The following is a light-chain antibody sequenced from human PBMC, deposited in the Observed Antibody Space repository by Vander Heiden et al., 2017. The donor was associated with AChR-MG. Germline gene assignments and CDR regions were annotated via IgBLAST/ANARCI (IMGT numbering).Light chain of an antibody. CDR3: QQSDSTPHT. Sequence: DIQMTQSPSSLSASVGDRVTITCRASQSISSYLNWYQRKPGKAPKLLIYAASSLQSGVPSRFSGSGSGTDFTLTISRLQPEDFATYYCQQSDSTPHTFGQGTKVEIK. J-gene: IGKJ1*01. CDR2: AAS. V-gene: IGKV1-39*01. CDR1: QSISSY.